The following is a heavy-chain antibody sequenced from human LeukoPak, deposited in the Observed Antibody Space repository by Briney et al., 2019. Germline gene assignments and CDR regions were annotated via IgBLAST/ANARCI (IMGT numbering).Heavy chain of an antibody. CDR2: INPNSGGT. CDR3: ARALSGYSYGYFDY. J-gene: IGHJ4*02. CDR1: GYTFTGYY. Sequence: ASVKVSCKASGYTFTGYYMHWVRQAPGQGLEWMGWINPNSGGTNYAQKFRGRVTMTRDTSISTAYMELSRLRSDDTAVYYCARALSGYSYGYFDYWGQGTLVTVSS. D-gene: IGHD5-18*01. V-gene: IGHV1-2*02.